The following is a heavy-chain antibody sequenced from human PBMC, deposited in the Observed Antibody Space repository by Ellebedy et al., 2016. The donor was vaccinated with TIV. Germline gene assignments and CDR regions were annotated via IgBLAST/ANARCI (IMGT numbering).Heavy chain of an antibody. Sequence: GESLKISCSVSGLTFSSFYMNWVRQAPGKGLEWVSSISGREAYTFYADSVKGRFPISRDNAKNTLYLQMNSLRAEDTAMYYCAREGAGDSYGYATDHWGQGTLVTVSS. J-gene: IGHJ1*01. V-gene: IGHV3-21*01. D-gene: IGHD5-18*01. CDR3: AREGAGDSYGYATDH. CDR1: GLTFSSFY. CDR2: ISGREAYT.